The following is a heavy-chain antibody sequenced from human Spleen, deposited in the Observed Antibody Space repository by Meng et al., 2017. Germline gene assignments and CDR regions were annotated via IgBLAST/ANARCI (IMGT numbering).Heavy chain of an antibody. Sequence: GESLKISCAASGFTLTNHWMHWVRQVPGKGLEWISRLDPGGGDPKYADSVKGRFTISRDNARDTVFLQMNSLSGDDTAVYYCANDRLSEWGQGTLVTVSS. V-gene: IGHV3-74*03. CDR2: LDPGGGDP. J-gene: IGHJ1*01. D-gene: IGHD1-1*01. CDR1: GFTLTNHW. CDR3: ANDRLSE.